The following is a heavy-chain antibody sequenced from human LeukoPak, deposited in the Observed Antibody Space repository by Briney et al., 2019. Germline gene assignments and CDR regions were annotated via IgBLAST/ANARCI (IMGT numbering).Heavy chain of an antibody. J-gene: IGHJ2*01. CDR2: IYYSGST. CDR1: GGSIISSSYY. Sequence: SEALSLTCTVSGGSIISSSYYWGWIRQPPGKGLEWIGSIYYSGSTYYNPSLKSRVTISVDTSKNQFSLKLSSVTAADTAVYYCASRYYYDSSDWYFDLWGRGTLVTVSS. CDR3: ASRYYYDSSDWYFDL. V-gene: IGHV4-39*07. D-gene: IGHD3-22*01.